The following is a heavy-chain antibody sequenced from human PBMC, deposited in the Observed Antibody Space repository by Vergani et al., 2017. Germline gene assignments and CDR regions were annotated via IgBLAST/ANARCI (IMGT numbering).Heavy chain of an antibody. CDR1: GFTFSDYY. CDR2: ISSSSSYT. V-gene: IGHV3-11*05. Sequence: QVQLVESGGGLVKPGGSLRLSCAASGFTFSDYYMSWIRQAPGKGLEWVSYISSSSSYTNYADSVKGRFTISRDNAKNSLYLQMNSLRAEDTAVYYCARXKTVVVVAATPHYYGMDVWGQGTTVTVSS. D-gene: IGHD2-15*01. J-gene: IGHJ6*02. CDR3: ARXKTVVVVAATPHYYGMDV.